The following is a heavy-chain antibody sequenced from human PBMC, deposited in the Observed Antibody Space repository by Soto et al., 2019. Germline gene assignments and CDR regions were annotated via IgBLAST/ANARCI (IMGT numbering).Heavy chain of an antibody. CDR3: ARVKRIAARPGVLNFDY. V-gene: IGHV4-34*01. CDR2: INHSGST. CDR1: GGSFSGYY. J-gene: IGHJ4*02. Sequence: QVQLQQWGAGLLKPSETLSLTCAVYGGSFSGYYWSWIRQPPGKGLEWIGEINHSGSTNYNPSLKSRVTISVDTSKNQFSLKLSSVTAADTAVYYCARVKRIAARPGVLNFDYWGQGTLVTVSS. D-gene: IGHD6-6*01.